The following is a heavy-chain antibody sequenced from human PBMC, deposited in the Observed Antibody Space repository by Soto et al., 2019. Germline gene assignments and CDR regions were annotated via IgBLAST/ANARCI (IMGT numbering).Heavy chain of an antibody. CDR3: ARSSGGNFGIIIEGSNWFDP. D-gene: IGHD3-3*01. V-gene: IGHV1-46*01. J-gene: IGHJ5*02. CDR1: GYTFTSYY. CDR2: INPSGGST. Sequence: ASVKVSCKSSGYTFTSYYMRWVLQAPGQGLEWMGIINPSGGSTSYAQKFQGRITMTRDTSRSTVYMELSSLRSDDTAIYYCARSSGGNFGIIIEGSNWFDPWGQGTLVTVSS.